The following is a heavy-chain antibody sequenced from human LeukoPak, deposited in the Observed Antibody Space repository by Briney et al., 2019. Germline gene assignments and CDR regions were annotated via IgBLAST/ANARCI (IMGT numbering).Heavy chain of an antibody. J-gene: IGHJ4*02. D-gene: IGHD6-19*01. V-gene: IGHV1-24*01. Sequence: ASVKVSCTVSGYTLTELSMRWVRQAPGKGLEWVGGFDPEDGETIYAQKFQGRVTMTEDTSTDTAYMELSSLRSEDTAVYYCATAPLFGISSGWRTSDYWGQGTLVTVSS. CDR3: ATAPLFGISSGWRTSDY. CDR2: FDPEDGET. CDR1: GYTLTELS.